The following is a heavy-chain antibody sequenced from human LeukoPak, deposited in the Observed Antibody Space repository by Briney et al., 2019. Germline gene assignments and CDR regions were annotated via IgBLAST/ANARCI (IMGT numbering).Heavy chain of an antibody. Sequence: PGGSLRLSCAASGFTFSSYAMHWVRQAPGKGLEWVSSISSSSSYIYYADSVKGRFTISRDNAKNSLYLQMNSLRAEDTAVYYCARSLGYDYVWGSYRYTDGLDYWGQGTLVTVSS. V-gene: IGHV3-21*01. CDR2: ISSSSSYI. J-gene: IGHJ4*02. CDR1: GFTFSSYA. D-gene: IGHD3-16*02. CDR3: ARSLGYDYVWGSYRYTDGLDY.